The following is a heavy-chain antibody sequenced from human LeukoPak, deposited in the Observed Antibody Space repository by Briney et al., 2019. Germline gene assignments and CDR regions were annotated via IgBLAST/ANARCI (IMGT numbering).Heavy chain of an antibody. CDR2: ISGSGGST. V-gene: IGHV3-23*01. J-gene: IGHJ6*02. CDR3: AKGVGATPRYYYGMDV. D-gene: IGHD1-26*01. CDR1: GFTFSSYA. Sequence: GGSLRLSCAASGFTFSSYAMSWVRQAPGKGLEWVSAISGSGGSTYYADSVKGRFTISRDNSKNTLYLQMNSLRAEDTAVYYCAKGVGATPRYYYGMDVWGQGTTVTVSS.